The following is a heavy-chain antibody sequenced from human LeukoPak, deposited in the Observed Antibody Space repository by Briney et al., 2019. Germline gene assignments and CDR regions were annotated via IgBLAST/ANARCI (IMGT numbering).Heavy chain of an antibody. CDR1: GFTFSSYG. CDR3: AKSSGWYKEGAFDI. D-gene: IGHD6-19*01. V-gene: IGHV3-30*18. J-gene: IGHJ3*02. CDR2: ISYDGSNK. Sequence: GGSLRLSCAASGFTFSSYGMHWVRQAPGKGLERVAVISYDGSNKYYADSVKGRFTISRDNSKNTLYLQMNSLRAEDTAVYYCAKSSGWYKEGAFDIWGQGTMVTVSS.